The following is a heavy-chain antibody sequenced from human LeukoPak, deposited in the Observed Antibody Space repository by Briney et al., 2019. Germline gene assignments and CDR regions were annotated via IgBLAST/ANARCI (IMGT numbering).Heavy chain of an antibody. CDR2: IYYTGGS. J-gene: IGHJ6*04. D-gene: IGHD3-10*01. CDR1: GGSISSRTYY. CDR3: AREPHSMKYYYGSGSLAGILDV. V-gene: IGHV4-39*07. Sequence: SETLSLTCTVPGGSISSRTYYWGWIRQPPGKGPEWIGSIYYTGGSYYNPSLKSRVTISVDTSKNQFSLKLSSVTAADTAVYYCAREPHSMKYYYGSGSLAGILDVWGKGTTVTVSS.